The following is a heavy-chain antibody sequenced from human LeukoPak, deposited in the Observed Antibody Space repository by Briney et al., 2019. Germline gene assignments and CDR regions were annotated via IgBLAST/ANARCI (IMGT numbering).Heavy chain of an antibody. Sequence: GGSLRLSCAASGFTFSTYAMSWVRQAPGKGLEWVSVISGSGGSTYYADSVEGRFTISRDNSKNTLYLQMNSLRVEDTAAYYCAKRGYDSNGYYGYFDYWGQGALVTLSS. CDR2: ISGSGGST. J-gene: IGHJ4*02. CDR3: AKRGYDSNGYYGYFDY. CDR1: GFTFSTYA. D-gene: IGHD3-22*01. V-gene: IGHV3-23*01.